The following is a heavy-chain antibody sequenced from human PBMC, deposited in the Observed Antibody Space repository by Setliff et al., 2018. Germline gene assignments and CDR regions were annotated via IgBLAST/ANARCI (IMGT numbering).Heavy chain of an antibody. J-gene: IGHJ6*02. V-gene: IGHV1-2*02. CDR3: AREIRVVVPAAPRYYGMDV. CDR1: GYTFTSYY. CDR2: INPNSGGT. D-gene: IGHD2-2*01. Sequence: ASVKVSCKASGYTFTSYYMHWVRQAPGQGLEWMGWINPNSGGTNYAQKLQGRVTMTRDTYISTAYMELSRLRSDDTAVYYCAREIRVVVPAAPRYYGMDVWGQGTTVTVSS.